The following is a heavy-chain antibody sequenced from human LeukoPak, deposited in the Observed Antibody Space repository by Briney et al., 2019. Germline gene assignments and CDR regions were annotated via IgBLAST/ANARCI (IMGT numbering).Heavy chain of an antibody. D-gene: IGHD3-10*02. Sequence: SETLSLTCTVSGASISSYYWNWIRQPAGKGLEWIGRIYSSGSTNYSPSLKSRVTISVDTSKNQFSLKLSSVTAADTAVYYCARLVRGGTFDYWGQGTLVTVSS. CDR1: GASISSYY. J-gene: IGHJ4*02. V-gene: IGHV4-4*07. CDR2: IYSSGST. CDR3: ARLVRGGTFDY.